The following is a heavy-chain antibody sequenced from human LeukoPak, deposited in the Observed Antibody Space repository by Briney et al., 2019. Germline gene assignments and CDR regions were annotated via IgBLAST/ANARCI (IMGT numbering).Heavy chain of an antibody. CDR1: XFTFSSYE. CDR3: AEXGXXMXGGV. V-gene: IGHV3-48*03. J-gene: IGHJ6*04. Sequence: CAASXFTFSSYEMNWVRQAPGKGLEWVSYISSSGSTIYYADSVKGRFTISRDNAKNSMYLQMNRLRAEGTGVYYWAEXGXXMXGGVWGKGTTVTISS. D-gene: IGHD3-16*01. CDR2: ISSSGSTI.